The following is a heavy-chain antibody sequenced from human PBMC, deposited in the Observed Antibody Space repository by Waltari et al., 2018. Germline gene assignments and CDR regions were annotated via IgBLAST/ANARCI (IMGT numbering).Heavy chain of an antibody. D-gene: IGHD6-13*01. V-gene: IGHV1-2*02. CDR2: IIPDSGGT. Sequence: QVQLVQSGAEVKKPGASVKVSCKASGYTFTDYYIQWVRQAPGHGLEWMGWIIPDSGGTNYAQKFQGRVTMTRDTSISTAYMELSRLRSDDTAVYYCVCRIAETYFDYWGQGTLVTV. J-gene: IGHJ4*02. CDR3: VCRIAETYFDY. CDR1: GYTFTDYY.